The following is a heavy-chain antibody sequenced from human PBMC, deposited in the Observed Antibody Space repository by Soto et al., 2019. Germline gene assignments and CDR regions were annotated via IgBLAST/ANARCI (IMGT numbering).Heavy chain of an antibody. CDR1: GYTFTSYA. V-gene: IGHV1-3*01. CDR3: ARDDYDYIWGSYSYY. Sequence: ASVKVSCKASGYTFTSYAMHWVRQAPGQRLEWMGWINAGNGNTKYSQKFQGRVTITRDTSASTAYMELSSLRSEDTAVYYCARDDYDYIWGSYSYYWGQGTLVTVSS. CDR2: INAGNGNT. J-gene: IGHJ4*02. D-gene: IGHD3-16*01.